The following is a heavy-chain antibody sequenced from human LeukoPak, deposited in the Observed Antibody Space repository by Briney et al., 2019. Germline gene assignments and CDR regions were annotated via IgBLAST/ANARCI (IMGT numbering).Heavy chain of an antibody. CDR1: GYSFTNYW. CDR2: IYSGDSET. V-gene: IGHV5-51*01. CDR3: ARTYGSGGYSQSDS. J-gene: IGHJ4*02. D-gene: IGHD3-10*01. Sequence: GESLKISCKASGYSFTNYWIAWVRQMPGKGLEWMGAIYSGDSETRYSPSFQGQVTFSADKSISTAYLQWSSLRAADTAMYYCARTYGSGGYSQSDSWGQGTLVTVSS.